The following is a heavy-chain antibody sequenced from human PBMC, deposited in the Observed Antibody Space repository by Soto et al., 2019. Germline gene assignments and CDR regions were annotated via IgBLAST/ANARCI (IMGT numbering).Heavy chain of an antibody. CDR2: IFWDDDP. J-gene: IGHJ3*01. V-gene: IGHV2-5*02. CDR1: GFSFSADGVA. Sequence: QITLKESGPTVVKPTQTLTLTCIFSGFSFSADGVAVGWIRQPPGNALEWLALIFWDDDPRYSPSLKSRLTITKDTSKNQVVLTMTNMDPVDTGTYYCAHAYGGTSWPNDAFDVWGQGTVVTVSS. D-gene: IGHD2-21*01. CDR3: AHAYGGTSWPNDAFDV.